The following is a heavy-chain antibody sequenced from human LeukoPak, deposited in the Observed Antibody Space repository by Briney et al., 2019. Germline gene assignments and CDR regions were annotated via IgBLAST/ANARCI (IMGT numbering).Heavy chain of an antibody. Sequence: AASVKVSCKASGYTFTSYGISWVRQAPGQGLEWMGRIIPILGIANCAQKFQGRVTITADKSTSTAYMELSSLRSEDTAVYYCARETVVRSPFDYWGQGTLVTVSS. CDR3: ARETVVRSPFDY. D-gene: IGHD2-2*01. V-gene: IGHV1-69*04. CDR1: GYTFTSYG. J-gene: IGHJ4*02. CDR2: IIPILGIA.